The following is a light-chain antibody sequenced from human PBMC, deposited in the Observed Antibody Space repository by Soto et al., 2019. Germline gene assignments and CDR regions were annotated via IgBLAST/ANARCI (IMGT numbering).Light chain of an antibody. Sequence: IQLTQSPSSLSASVGDRVTITCRASQGISSYLLWYQQKPGKAPKLLIHAASILQSGVPSRFSGSGSGTDFTLSISSLQPEDFATYYCQQLDSFPRTFGGGTKVDIK. V-gene: IGKV1-9*01. CDR3: QQLDSFPRT. CDR2: AAS. CDR1: QGISSY. J-gene: IGKJ4*01.